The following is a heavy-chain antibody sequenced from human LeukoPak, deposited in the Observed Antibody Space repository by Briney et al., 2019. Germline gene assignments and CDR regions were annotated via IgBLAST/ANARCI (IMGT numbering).Heavy chain of an antibody. Sequence: GGSLRLSCAASGFTFSGYAMNWVRQAPGKGLEWVSFISAGGGRTDYADSVKGRLTISRDNSKDTLYLQMNSLRAEDTARYYCAKKGAAGAFDIWGHGTMVTVPS. J-gene: IGHJ3*02. D-gene: IGHD6-25*01. CDR3: AKKGAAGAFDI. V-gene: IGHV3-23*01. CDR1: GFTFSGYA. CDR2: ISAGGGRT.